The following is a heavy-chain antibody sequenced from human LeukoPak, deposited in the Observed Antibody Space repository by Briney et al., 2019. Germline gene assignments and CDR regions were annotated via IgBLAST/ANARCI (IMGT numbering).Heavy chain of an antibody. Sequence: GGSLRLSCAASGFTFSSYGMSWVRQAPGKGLEWVSAISGSGGSTCYADSVKGRFTISRDNSKNTLYLQMNSLRAEDTAVYYCAKDTVVPAVSDYWGQGTLVTVSS. CDR3: AKDTVVPAVSDY. CDR2: ISGSGGST. D-gene: IGHD2-2*01. J-gene: IGHJ4*02. V-gene: IGHV3-23*01. CDR1: GFTFSSYG.